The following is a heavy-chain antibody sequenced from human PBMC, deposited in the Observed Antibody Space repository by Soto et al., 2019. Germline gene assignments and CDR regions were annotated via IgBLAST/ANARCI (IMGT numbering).Heavy chain of an antibody. CDR1: GGSVSGGSYY. Sequence: PSETLSLTCTVSGGSVSGGSYYWSWIRQPPGKGLEWIGYIYYSGSTNYNPSLKSRVTISVDTSKNQFSLKLSSVTAADTAVYYCARDPSIVGAPYYFDYWGQGTLVTVSS. V-gene: IGHV4-61*01. CDR2: IYYSGST. J-gene: IGHJ4*02. D-gene: IGHD1-26*01. CDR3: ARDPSIVGAPYYFDY.